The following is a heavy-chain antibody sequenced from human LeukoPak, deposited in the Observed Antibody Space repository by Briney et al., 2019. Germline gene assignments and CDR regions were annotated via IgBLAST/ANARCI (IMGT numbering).Heavy chain of an antibody. J-gene: IGHJ3*02. V-gene: IGHV1-2*02. CDR2: INPNSGGT. CDR3: ARVAEQQLVPEDAFDI. D-gene: IGHD6-13*01. Sequence: GASVKVSCKASGYTFTSYDINWVRQATGQGLEWMGWINPNSGGTNYAQKFQGRVTMTRDTSISTAYMELSRLRSDDTAVYYCARVAEQQLVPEDAFDIWGQGTMVTVSS. CDR1: GYTFTSYD.